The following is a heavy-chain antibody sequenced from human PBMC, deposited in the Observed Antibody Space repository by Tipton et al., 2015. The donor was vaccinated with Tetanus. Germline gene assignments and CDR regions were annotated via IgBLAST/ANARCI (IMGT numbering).Heavy chain of an antibody. V-gene: IGHV4-39*02. J-gene: IGHJ4*02. CDR2: VFVGGTS. D-gene: IGHD2-2*01. Sequence: TLSLTCSLSGGSISNSEYYWAWIRQPPGKGLEWIGSVFVGGTSYYNPSLKSRVTISVDTSKNHFSLRLSSVTAAETAVYYCAEGRRFCSSNSCHEYYFDSWGRGTLVTVSS. CDR3: AEGRRFCSSNSCHEYYFDS. CDR1: GGSISNSEYY.